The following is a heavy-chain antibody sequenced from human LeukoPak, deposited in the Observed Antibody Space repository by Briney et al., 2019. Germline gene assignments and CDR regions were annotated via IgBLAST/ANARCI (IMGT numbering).Heavy chain of an antibody. CDR2: INPSGGST. CDR3: ASQGAFEYSSSSRFDP. V-gene: IGHV1-46*01. J-gene: IGHJ5*02. D-gene: IGHD6-6*01. CDR1: GYTFTSYY. Sequence: ASVKVSCKASGYTFTSYYMHWVRQAPGQGLEWMGIINPSGGSTSYAQKFQGRVTMIRDMSTSTVYMELSSLRSEDTAVYYCASQGAFEYSSSSRFDPWGQGTLVTVSS.